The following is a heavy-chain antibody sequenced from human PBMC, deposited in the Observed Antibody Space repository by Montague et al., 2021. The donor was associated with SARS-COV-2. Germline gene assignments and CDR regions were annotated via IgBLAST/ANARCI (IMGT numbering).Heavy chain of an antibody. CDR3: ASEPLLLGFGEFLDY. CDR1: GFTFSSYA. J-gene: IGHJ4*02. D-gene: IGHD3-10*01. V-gene: IGHV3-30*04. CDR2: ISYDGSNK. Sequence: SLRLSCAASGFTFSSYAMHWVRQAPGKGLEWVAVISYDGSNKYYADSVKGRFTISRYNSKNTLYLQMNSLRAEDTAVYYFASEPLLLGFGEFLDYWGQGTLVTVSS.